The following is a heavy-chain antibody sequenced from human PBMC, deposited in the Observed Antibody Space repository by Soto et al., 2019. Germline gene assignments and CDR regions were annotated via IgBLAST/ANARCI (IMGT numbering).Heavy chain of an antibody. CDR2: IYYTGNT. CDR3: VRVVMYAREFTPNLDR. Sequence: PSETLSLTCTVSGDSLRSSYHYWWWIRQLPGKGLEWIGSIYYTGNTYYNPSLKSRVSISVDMATNEISLRLRAESVADTAVYYCVRVVMYAREFTPNLDRWGQGVLVTVLS. D-gene: IGHD2-8*02. CDR1: GDSLRSSYHY. J-gene: IGHJ4*02. V-gene: IGHV4-39*01.